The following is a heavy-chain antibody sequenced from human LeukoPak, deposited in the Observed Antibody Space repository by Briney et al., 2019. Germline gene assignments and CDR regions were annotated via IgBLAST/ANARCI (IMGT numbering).Heavy chain of an antibody. CDR3: AKNGPGSGWYEDY. J-gene: IGHJ4*02. CDR2: ISGSGGST. CDR1: GFTFSSYG. D-gene: IGHD6-19*01. V-gene: IGHV3-23*01. Sequence: PGGSLRLSCAASGFTFSSYGMHWVRQAPGKGLEWVSAISGSGGSTYYADSVKGRFTISRDNSKNTLYLQMNSLRAEDTAVYYCAKNGPGSGWYEDYWGQGTLVTVSS.